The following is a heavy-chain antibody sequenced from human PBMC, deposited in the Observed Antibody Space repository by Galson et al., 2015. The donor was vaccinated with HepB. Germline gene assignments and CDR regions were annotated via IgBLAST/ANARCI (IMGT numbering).Heavy chain of an antibody. CDR3: AREGMDTAMAKDAFDI. CDR2: IYSGGST. D-gene: IGHD5-18*01. V-gene: IGHV3-66*02. Sequence: SLRLSCAASGFTVSSNYMSWVRQAPGKGLEWVSVIYSGGSTYYADSVKGRFTISRDNSKNTLYLQMNSLRAEDTAVYYCAREGMDTAMAKDAFDIWGQGTMVTVSS. CDR1: GFTVSSNY. J-gene: IGHJ3*02.